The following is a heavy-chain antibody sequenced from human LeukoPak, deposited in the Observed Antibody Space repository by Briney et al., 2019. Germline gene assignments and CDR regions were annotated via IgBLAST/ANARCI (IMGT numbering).Heavy chain of an antibody. CDR3: ARGQRFSGAQHHFDY. CDR1: GGSFSGYY. J-gene: IGHJ4*02. Sequence: PSETLSLTCAVYGGSFSGYYWSWIRQPPGKGLEWIGEINHSGSTNYNPSLKSRVTISVDTSKNQFSLKLSSVTAADTAVCYCARGQRFSGAQHHFDYWGQGTLVTVSS. V-gene: IGHV4-34*01. CDR2: INHSGST. D-gene: IGHD2-15*01.